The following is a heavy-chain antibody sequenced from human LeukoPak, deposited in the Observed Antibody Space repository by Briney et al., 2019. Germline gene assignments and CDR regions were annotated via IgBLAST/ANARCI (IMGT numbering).Heavy chain of an antibody. CDR1: GYSISSGYY. Sequence: SETLSLTCTVSGYSISSGYYWGWIRQPPGKGLEWIGSIYHSGSTYYNPSLKSRVTISVDTSKNQFSLKLSSVTAADTAVYYCARGTIQLWPPGGYFDYWGQGTLVTVSS. CDR2: IYHSGST. D-gene: IGHD5-18*01. V-gene: IGHV4-38-2*02. J-gene: IGHJ4*02. CDR3: ARGTIQLWPPGGYFDY.